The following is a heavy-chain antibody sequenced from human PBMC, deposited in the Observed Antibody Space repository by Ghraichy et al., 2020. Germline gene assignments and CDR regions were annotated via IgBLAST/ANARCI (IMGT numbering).Heavy chain of an antibody. J-gene: IGHJ6*02. CDR1: GYTFTGYY. Sequence: APVKVSCKASGYTFTGYYMHWVRQAPGQGLEWMGWINPNSGGTNYAQKFQGRVTMTRDTSISTAYMELSRLRSDDTAVYYCARARNSHYYDSSGYYYYYYYGMDVWGQGTTVTVSS. V-gene: IGHV1-2*02. CDR3: ARARNSHYYDSSGYYYYYYYGMDV. D-gene: IGHD3-22*01. CDR2: INPNSGGT.